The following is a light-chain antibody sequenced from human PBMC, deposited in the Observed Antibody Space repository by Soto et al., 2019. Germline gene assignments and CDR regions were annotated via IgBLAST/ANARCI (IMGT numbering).Light chain of an antibody. CDR3: QQYGTSPGT. V-gene: IGKV3D-15*02. CDR2: GAS. Sequence: EIVMTQSPATLSVSPGERATLSCRASQSVSSKLAWYQQKPGQAPRLLIYGASTRATGIPARFSGSGSGTDFTLTISSLEPEDFAVYYCQQYGTSPGTFGQGTKVDIK. CDR1: QSVSSK. J-gene: IGKJ1*01.